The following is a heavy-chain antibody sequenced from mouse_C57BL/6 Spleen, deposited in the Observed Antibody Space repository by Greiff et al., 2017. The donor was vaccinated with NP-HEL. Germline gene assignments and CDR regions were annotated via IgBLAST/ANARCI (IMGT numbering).Heavy chain of an antibody. J-gene: IGHJ2*01. D-gene: IGHD2-4*01. CDR2: IYPGDGDT. CDR3: ARSGGYDYDGYYFDY. Sequence: VQVVESGAELVKPGASVKISCKASGYAFSSYWMKWVKQRPGKGLEWIGQIYPGDGDTNYNGKFKGKAKLTADKSSSTAYMQLSSLTSEDTAVYVCARSGGYDYDGYYFDYWGQGTTLTVSS. CDR1: GYAFSSYW. V-gene: IGHV1-80*01.